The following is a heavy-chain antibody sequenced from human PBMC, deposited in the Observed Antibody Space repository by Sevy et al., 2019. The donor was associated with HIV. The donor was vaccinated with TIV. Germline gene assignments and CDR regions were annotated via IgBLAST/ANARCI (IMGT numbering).Heavy chain of an antibody. D-gene: IGHD6-19*01. CDR3: ARGWQQWSADY. CDR1: GFTFNKYA. Sequence: GGSLRLSCAASGFTFNKYAMTWVRQAPGKGLDWVSSLSDAGSIAYYADSVKGRFTISRDNSKSTLYLEMNNLRAVDTAVYYCARGWQQWSADYWGQGTLVTVSS. V-gene: IGHV3-23*01. CDR2: LSDAGSIA. J-gene: IGHJ4*02.